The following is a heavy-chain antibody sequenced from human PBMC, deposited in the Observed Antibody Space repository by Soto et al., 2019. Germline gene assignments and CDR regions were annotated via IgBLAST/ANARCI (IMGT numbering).Heavy chain of an antibody. J-gene: IGHJ6*02. CDR3: ARVAYYESSGYSYYCGLDV. CDR1: GFTFRSYG. CDR2: IWHDGSNK. V-gene: IGHV3-33*01. D-gene: IGHD3-22*01. Sequence: PRLSCAASGFTFRSYGMNWVRQAPGKGLEWVAVIWHDGSNKYYADSVKGRFTISRENSKDTLHLQMNSLRAEDTAVYFCARVAYYESSGYSYYCGLDVWGQGTTVTVSS.